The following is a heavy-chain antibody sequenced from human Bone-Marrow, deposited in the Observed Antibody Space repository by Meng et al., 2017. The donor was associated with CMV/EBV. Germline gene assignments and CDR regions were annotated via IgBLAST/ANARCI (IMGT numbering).Heavy chain of an antibody. CDR3: AGYDFWSGSPS. CDR2: IYYSGST. D-gene: IGHD3-3*01. CDR1: GGSFSGYY. V-gene: IGHV4-59*01. Sequence: GSLRLSCAVYGGSFSGYYWSWIRQPPGKGLEWIGYIYYSGSTNYNPSLKSRVTMSVDTSKNQFSLKLSSVTAADTAVYYCAGYDFWSGSPSWGQGTLVTVSS. J-gene: IGHJ4*02.